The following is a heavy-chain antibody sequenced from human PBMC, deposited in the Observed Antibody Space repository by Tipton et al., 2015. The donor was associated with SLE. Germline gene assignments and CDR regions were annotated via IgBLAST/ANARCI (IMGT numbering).Heavy chain of an antibody. J-gene: IGHJ3*02. Sequence: QLVQSGAEVRKPGESLKISCKTSGYTFTNYWIGWVRQMPGKGLEWMGNIYPDDSDTRYSPSFQGQVTISADKSINTAYLQWRSLQASDTAIYYCASPPQLAGDGNIFDIWGQGTMVTVS. D-gene: IGHD6-19*01. CDR3: ASPPQLAGDGNIFDI. CDR2: IYPDDSDT. CDR1: GYTFTNYW. V-gene: IGHV5-51*03.